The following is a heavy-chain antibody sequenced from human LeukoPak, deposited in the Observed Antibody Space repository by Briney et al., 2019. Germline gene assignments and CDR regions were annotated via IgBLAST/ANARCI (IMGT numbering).Heavy chain of an antibody. Sequence: PSETLSLTCTVSGGSFSSGSYYWRWIRQPPGTGLEWIGYIYYSGSTNYNPSLKSRVTISVDTSKNQFSLKLSSVTAADTAVYYCAREAAAGTYFQHWGQGTLVTVSS. J-gene: IGHJ1*01. V-gene: IGHV4-61*01. CDR2: IYYSGST. CDR3: AREAAAGTYFQH. CDR1: GGSFSSGSYY. D-gene: IGHD6-13*01.